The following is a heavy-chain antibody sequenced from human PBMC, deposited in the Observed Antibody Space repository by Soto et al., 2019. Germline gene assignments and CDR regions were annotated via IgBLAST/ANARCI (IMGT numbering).Heavy chain of an antibody. CDR1: GGTFSSYA. Sequence: SVKVSCKASGGTFSSYAISWVRQAPGQGLEWMGGIIPIFGTANYAQKFQGRVTITADESTSTAYMELSSLRSEDTAVYYCASAHPGELQFDYWGQGTLVTVSS. V-gene: IGHV1-69*13. D-gene: IGHD1-7*01. J-gene: IGHJ4*02. CDR3: ASAHPGELQFDY. CDR2: IIPIFGTA.